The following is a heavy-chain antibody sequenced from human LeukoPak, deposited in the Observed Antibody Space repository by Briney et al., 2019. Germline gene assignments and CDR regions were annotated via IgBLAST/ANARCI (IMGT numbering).Heavy chain of an antibody. CDR1: GFTFSTYA. V-gene: IGHV3-23*01. D-gene: IGHD1/OR15-1a*01. CDR2: ISGSGGST. CDR3: AKALEQETVIALDS. Sequence: GGSLRLSCAASGFTFSTYAMSWVRQAPGKGLEWVSAISGSGGSTYYADSVKGRFTISRDNSKNTLYLQVNSLRAEDTSIYFCAKALEQETVIALDSWGQGTLVTVSS. J-gene: IGHJ4*02.